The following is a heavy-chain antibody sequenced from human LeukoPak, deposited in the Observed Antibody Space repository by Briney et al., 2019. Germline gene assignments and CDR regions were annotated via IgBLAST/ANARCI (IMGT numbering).Heavy chain of an antibody. Sequence: PGGTLRLSCAASGFTFSTYGMSWVRQAPGKGLEWVSSISNGGGSTYFADSVKGRSIISRDNSQNTLSLQMNSLRAEDTAVYYCTRDGGGYGYPYYSYYYMDVWGKGTTVTISS. D-gene: IGHD5-12*01. J-gene: IGHJ6*03. V-gene: IGHV3-23*01. CDR2: ISNGGGST. CDR1: GFTFSTYG. CDR3: TRDGGGYGYPYYSYYYMDV.